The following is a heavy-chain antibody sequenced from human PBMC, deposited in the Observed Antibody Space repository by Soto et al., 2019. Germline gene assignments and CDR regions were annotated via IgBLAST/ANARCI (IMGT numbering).Heavy chain of an antibody. V-gene: IGHV1-69*13. Sequence: SVKVSCKASGGTFSSYAISWVRQAPGQGLEWMGGIIPIFGTANYAQKFQGRVTITADESTSTAYMELSSLRSEDTAVYYCARGGDGYNLGVYFDYWGQGTLVTVSS. CDR3: ARGGDGYNLGVYFDY. CDR1: GGTFSSYA. CDR2: IIPIFGTA. J-gene: IGHJ4*02. D-gene: IGHD5-12*01.